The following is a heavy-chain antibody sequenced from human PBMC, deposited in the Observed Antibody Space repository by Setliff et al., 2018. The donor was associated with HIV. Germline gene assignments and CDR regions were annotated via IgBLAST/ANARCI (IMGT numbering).Heavy chain of an antibody. V-gene: IGHV1-69*13. D-gene: IGHD3-10*01. Sequence: ASVKVSCKASADTFTNCLINWVRQAPGQGLEWMGGIIPIYGTPIYAQKFQGRVTITADESTSTAYMELSSLRSEDTAVYYCARGDYGSGSYYPYYFYYGMDVWGQGTTVTAP. CDR2: IIPIYGTP. CDR1: ADTFTNCL. J-gene: IGHJ6*02. CDR3: ARGDYGSGSYYPYYFYYGMDV.